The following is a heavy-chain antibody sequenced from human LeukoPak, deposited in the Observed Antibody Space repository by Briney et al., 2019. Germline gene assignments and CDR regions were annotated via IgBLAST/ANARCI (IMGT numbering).Heavy chain of an antibody. CDR2: IKYDGSST. CDR3: AELGITMIGGV. J-gene: IGHJ6*04. D-gene: IGHD3-10*02. CDR1: GFTFSSYW. V-gene: IGHV3-74*01. Sequence: GGPLRLSCAASGFTFSSYWMHWVRQAPGKGLVWVSRIKYDGSSTNYADSVKGRFTISRDNAKNTLYLQMNSLRAEDTAVYYCAELGITMIGGVWGKGTTVTISS.